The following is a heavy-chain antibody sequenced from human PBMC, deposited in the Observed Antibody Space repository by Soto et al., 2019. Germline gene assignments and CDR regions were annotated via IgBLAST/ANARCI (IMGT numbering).Heavy chain of an antibody. CDR2: ISSSSSYI. CDR3: ARDGGSRAVAGHFDY. Sequence: EVQLVESGGGLVKPGGSLRLSCAASGFTFSSYSMNWVRQAPGKGLEWVSSISSSSSYIYYADSVKGRFTISRDNAKNSLYLQMNSLRAEDTAVYYCARDGGSRAVAGHFDYWGQGTLVTVSS. CDR1: GFTFSSYS. J-gene: IGHJ4*02. D-gene: IGHD6-19*01. V-gene: IGHV3-21*01.